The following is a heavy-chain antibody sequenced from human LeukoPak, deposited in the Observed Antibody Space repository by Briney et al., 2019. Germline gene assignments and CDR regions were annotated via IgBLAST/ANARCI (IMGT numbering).Heavy chain of an antibody. CDR1: GYTFTSYD. Sequence: ASVKVSCKASGYTFTSYDINWARQAPGQGLEWMGWMNPNSGNTGYAQKFQGRVTMTRNTSISTAYMELSSLRSEDTAVYYCARVGGFDYDSSGYYLWGQGTLVTVSS. V-gene: IGHV1-8*01. CDR2: MNPNSGNT. J-gene: IGHJ4*02. D-gene: IGHD3-22*01. CDR3: ARVGGFDYDSSGYYL.